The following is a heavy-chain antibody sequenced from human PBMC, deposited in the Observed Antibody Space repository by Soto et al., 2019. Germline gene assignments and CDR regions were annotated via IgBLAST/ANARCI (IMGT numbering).Heavy chain of an antibody. CDR2: IYYSGST. Sequence: PSETLSLTCTVSGGSISSGDYYWSWIRQPPGKGLEWIGYIYYSGSTYYNPSLKSRVTISVDTSKNQFSLKLSSVTAADTAVYYCARDLSGEGGGGGSQVWPYWGQGTLVTVSS. V-gene: IGHV4-30-4*01. CDR1: GGSISSGDYY. CDR3: ARDLSGEGGGGGSQVWPY. J-gene: IGHJ4*02. D-gene: IGHD2-15*01.